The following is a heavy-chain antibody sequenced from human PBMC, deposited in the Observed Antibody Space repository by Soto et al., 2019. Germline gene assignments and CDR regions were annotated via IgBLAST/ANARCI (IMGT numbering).Heavy chain of an antibody. V-gene: IGHV3-48*02. CDR1: VFTFISYS. D-gene: IGHD4-4*01. J-gene: IGHJ6*04. Sequence: PGWSLRISCAASVFTFISYSMNWVRQAPGKWLEWVSYISSSRSTIYYADSVKGRFTISRDNAKNSMYLQMNSLRDEDTDVYYCARCNLGIDDWGKVFTVSGSS. CDR2: ISSSRSTI. CDR3: ARCNLGIDD.